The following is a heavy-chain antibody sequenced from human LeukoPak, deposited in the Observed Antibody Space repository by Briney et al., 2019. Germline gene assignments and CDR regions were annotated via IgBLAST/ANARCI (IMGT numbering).Heavy chain of an antibody. CDR1: GGSISSYY. V-gene: IGHV4-59*01. D-gene: IGHD5-18*01. CDR2: IYYSGST. J-gene: IGHJ6*03. CDR3: ARTTEGGYTYDYFYYYYMDV. Sequence: PSETLSLTCTVSGGSISSYYWSWIRQPPGKGLEWIGYIYYSGSTNYNPSLKSRVTISVDTSKNQFSLKLSSVTAADTAAYYCARTTEGGYTYDYFYYYYMDVWGKGTTVTISS.